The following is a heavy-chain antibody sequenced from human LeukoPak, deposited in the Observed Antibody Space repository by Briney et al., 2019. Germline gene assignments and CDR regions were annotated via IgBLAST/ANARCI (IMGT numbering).Heavy chain of an antibody. V-gene: IGHV3-48*03. CDR3: ARDYSSGWYYFDY. CDR1: GFTFSSYE. Sequence: GGSLRLSCAASGFTFSSYEMNWVRQAPGKGLEWVSYISSSGSTIYYADSVKGRFTISRDNAKNSLYLQMNSLRAEGTAAYYCARDYSSGWYYFDYWGQGTLVTVSS. J-gene: IGHJ4*02. D-gene: IGHD6-19*01. CDR2: ISSSGSTI.